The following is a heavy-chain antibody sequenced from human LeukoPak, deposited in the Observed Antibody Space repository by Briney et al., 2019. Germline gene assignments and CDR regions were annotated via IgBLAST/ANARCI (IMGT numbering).Heavy chain of an antibody. D-gene: IGHD5-12*01. CDR3: ARVPAGSGYDY. CDR1: GFTFSNYW. Sequence: GGSLRLSCAASGFTFSNYWMNWVRQAPGKGLEWVAVISYDGSNKYYADSVKGRFTISRDNSKNTLYLQMNSLRAEDTAVYYCARVPAGSGYDYWGQGTLVTVSS. CDR2: ISYDGSNK. V-gene: IGHV3-30*03. J-gene: IGHJ4*02.